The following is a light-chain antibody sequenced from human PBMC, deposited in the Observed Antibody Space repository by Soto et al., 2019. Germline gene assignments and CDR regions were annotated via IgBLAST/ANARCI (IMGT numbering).Light chain of an antibody. CDR1: QSVSSN. CDR2: GAS. J-gene: IGKJ1*01. CDR3: QQYNNWWT. Sequence: EKVVAQFPAPLSAFLGASPTLSCRASQSVSSNLAWYQLKPGQAPRLLIYGASTRATGIPARFSGSGSGTEFTLTISSLQSEDFAVYYCQQYNNWWTFGQGTKVDIK. V-gene: IGKV3-15*01.